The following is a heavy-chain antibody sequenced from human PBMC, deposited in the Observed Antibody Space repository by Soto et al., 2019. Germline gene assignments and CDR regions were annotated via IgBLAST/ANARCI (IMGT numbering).Heavy chain of an antibody. CDR3: TRDASNHRKPLDVYYYINV. Sequence: ESGGGLIKPGGSLRLSCVVSGFTFSDYTLNWVRQAPGRGLEWVSSISNTSSDIYYADSVKGRFTISRDNAKNSLYLQMDTLTSSATPVSYCTRDASNHRKPLDVYYYINVSGKCTEVPVSS. CDR1: GFTFSDYT. D-gene: IGHD2-15*01. J-gene: IGHJ6*03. CDR2: ISNTSSDI. V-gene: IGHV3-21*01.